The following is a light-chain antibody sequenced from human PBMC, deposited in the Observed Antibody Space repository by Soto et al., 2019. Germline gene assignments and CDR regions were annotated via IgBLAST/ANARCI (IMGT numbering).Light chain of an antibody. CDR1: QSVSSSY. CDR3: QQSVSSPFT. V-gene: IGKV3-20*01. J-gene: IGKJ3*01. Sequence: EIVLTQSPGTLSLSPGERATLSCRASQSVSSSYLAWYQQKPGTAPRLLIYGASNRATGVPDRFSGSGSGTDFTLTISRLEPEDFAVYFCQQSVSSPFTFGPGTKVDIK. CDR2: GAS.